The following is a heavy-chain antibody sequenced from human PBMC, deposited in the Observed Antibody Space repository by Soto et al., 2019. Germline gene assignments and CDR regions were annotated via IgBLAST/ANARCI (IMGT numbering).Heavy chain of an antibody. CDR1: GFIFSDHY. V-gene: IGHV3-72*01. Sequence: EVQLVESGGGLVEPGGPLRLSCAAAGFIFSDHYMDWVRQAPGKGLEWIGRVRDKANGYTTEYAASVKGRFTVSRDDSKNSLDLQMNSLQIEDTAMYYCVRNLALGCAYYIDYWGQGTLVTVSS. J-gene: IGHJ4*02. CDR2: VRDKANGYTT. D-gene: IGHD3-16*02. CDR3: VRNLALGCAYYIDY.